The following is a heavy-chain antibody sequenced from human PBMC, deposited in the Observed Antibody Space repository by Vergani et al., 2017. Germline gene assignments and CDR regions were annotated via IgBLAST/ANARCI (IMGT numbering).Heavy chain of an antibody. D-gene: IGHD5-12*01. CDR1: GFNFNDFA. Sequence: EVQLVEPGGGLVRPRGSLRFSCAASGFNFNDFAMHWVRQAPGRGLEYVSGFSNNGRRLYYASSVKGSFTISRDTSKNTLYLQMGSLRTKDMAVYYCVRERYSHYNGDAFDVWGQGTMVTVSS. J-gene: IGHJ3*01. CDR2: FSNNGRRL. CDR3: VRERYSHYNGDAFDV. V-gene: IGHV3-64*01.